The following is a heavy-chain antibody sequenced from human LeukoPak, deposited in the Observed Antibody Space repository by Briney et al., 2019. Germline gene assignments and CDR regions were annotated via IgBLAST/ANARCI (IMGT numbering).Heavy chain of an antibody. J-gene: IGHJ4*02. CDR3: AKQLGYCSDGSCYFPY. CDR1: EFAFRTYS. Sequence: GGSLRLSCAAYEFAFRTYSMNWVRQAPGKGLEWVSYISSGSRAIYYADSVKGRFTISRDNAKNSLYLQMNSLRAEDTAVYYCAKQLGYCSDGSCYFPYWGQGTLVTVSS. CDR2: ISSGSRAI. V-gene: IGHV3-48*01. D-gene: IGHD2-15*01.